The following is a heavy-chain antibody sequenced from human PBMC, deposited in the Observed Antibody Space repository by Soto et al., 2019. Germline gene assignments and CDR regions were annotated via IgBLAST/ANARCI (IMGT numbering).Heavy chain of an antibody. D-gene: IGHD3-22*01. CDR2: ISRSGSSI. CDR1: GFTFSGYY. Sequence: GGSLRLSCAASGFTFSGYYMSWIRQAPGKGLEWVSYISRSGSSIYYTDSVKGRFTISRDNAKNSLYLQLNSLRAEDTAVYYCARDLGYYDSSGYFDYWGQGTLVTVSS. V-gene: IGHV3-11*01. CDR3: ARDLGYYDSSGYFDY. J-gene: IGHJ4*02.